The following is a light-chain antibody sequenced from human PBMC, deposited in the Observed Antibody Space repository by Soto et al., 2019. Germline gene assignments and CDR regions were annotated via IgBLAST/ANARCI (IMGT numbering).Light chain of an antibody. V-gene: IGLV1-40*01. CDR1: SSNIGAGYD. Sequence: QSVLTQPPSVSGAPGQRVTISCTGSSSNIGAGYDVHWYQQLPGTAPKLLIYDNNNRPSGVPDRFSGSQSGTSASLAISGLQAEDEADYYCQSYDYSLNGAYVFGSGTKVTVL. CDR2: DNN. J-gene: IGLJ1*01. CDR3: QSYDYSLNGAYV.